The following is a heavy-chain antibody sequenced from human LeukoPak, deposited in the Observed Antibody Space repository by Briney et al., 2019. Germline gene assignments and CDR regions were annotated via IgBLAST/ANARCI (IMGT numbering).Heavy chain of an antibody. V-gene: IGHV3-23*01. CDR2: ITSSGDGT. CDR1: GFTFSIYA. Sequence: QPGGSLRLSCAASGFTFSIYAMSWVRQAPGKGLQWVSSITSSGDGTYYADSVKGRFTISRDNSENMLYLQMNSLRVEDTAVYFCAKDRPNYYGSNGHYYRRDGDYWGQGTLDTVSS. CDR3: AKDRPNYYGSNGHYYRRDGDY. J-gene: IGHJ4*02. D-gene: IGHD3-22*01.